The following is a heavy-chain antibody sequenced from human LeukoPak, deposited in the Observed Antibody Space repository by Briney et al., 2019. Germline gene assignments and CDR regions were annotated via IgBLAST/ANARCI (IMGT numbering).Heavy chain of an antibody. Sequence: PGGSLRLSCAASGFTFSTFAMTWVRQGPGKGLEWVSAISGSGGSTYYADSVKGRFTISRDNSKNTLYLQMNSLRAEDTAVYYCAKESYDILTGYPTFGDYWGQGTLVTVSS. D-gene: IGHD3-9*01. CDR3: AKESYDILTGYPTFGDY. CDR1: GFTFSTFA. V-gene: IGHV3-23*01. CDR2: ISGSGGST. J-gene: IGHJ4*02.